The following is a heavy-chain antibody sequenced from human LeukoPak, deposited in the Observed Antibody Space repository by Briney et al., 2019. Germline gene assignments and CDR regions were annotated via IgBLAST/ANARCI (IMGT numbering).Heavy chain of an antibody. CDR2: IKQDGSEK. V-gene: IGHV3-7*01. D-gene: IGHD2-8*01. J-gene: IGHJ4*02. CDR3: AREDYCTNGVCLDY. Sequence: GGSLRPSCAAPGFTFSSYWMSWARQPPGKGRGWVANIKQDGSEKYYVDSVRGRFTISRDNAKNSLYLQMNSLRAEDTAVYYCAREDYCTNGVCLDYWGQGTLVTVSS. CDR1: GFTFSSYW.